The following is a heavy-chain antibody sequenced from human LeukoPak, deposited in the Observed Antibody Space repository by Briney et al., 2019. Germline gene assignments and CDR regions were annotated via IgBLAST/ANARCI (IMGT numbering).Heavy chain of an antibody. Sequence: GGSLRLSCAASGFTFSSYAMSWVRQAPGKGLEWVSAISGSGGSTYYADSVKGRFTNSRDNSKNTLYLQMNSLGAEDTAVYYCAKDLAVSYEGHYGMDVWGQGTTVTVSS. CDR1: GFTFSSYA. V-gene: IGHV3-23*01. CDR2: ISGSGGST. CDR3: AKDLAVSYEGHYGMDV. D-gene: IGHD5-18*01. J-gene: IGHJ6*02.